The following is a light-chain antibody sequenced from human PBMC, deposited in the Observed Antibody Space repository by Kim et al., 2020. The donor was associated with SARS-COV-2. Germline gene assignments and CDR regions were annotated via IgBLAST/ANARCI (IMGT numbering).Light chain of an antibody. CDR1: SSDGGGYNA. J-gene: IGLJ1*01. V-gene: IGLV2-14*03. CDR3: SSYSATSTYV. CDR2: DVS. Sequence: GQAINISCTGTSSDGGGYNAVSWYQQNSRRAPILMISDVSKRRTEEAYRCSGSKAVNTASLTISGLRTEEEADYYGSSYSATSTYVFGVGTKVTVL.